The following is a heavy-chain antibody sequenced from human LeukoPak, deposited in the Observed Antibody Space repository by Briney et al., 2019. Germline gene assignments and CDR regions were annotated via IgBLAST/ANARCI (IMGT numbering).Heavy chain of an antibody. CDR2: INHSGST. CDR3: ARTTAKASTPYFDY. CDR1: GGSFSGYY. J-gene: IGHJ4*02. Sequence: SETLSLTCAIYGGSFSGYYWSWIRQPPGKGLEWIGEINHSGSTNYNPSLKSRVTISVDTSKNQFSLIVSSVTAADTAVYYCARTTAKASTPYFDYWGQGTLVTVSS. V-gene: IGHV4-34*01. D-gene: IGHD4-11*01.